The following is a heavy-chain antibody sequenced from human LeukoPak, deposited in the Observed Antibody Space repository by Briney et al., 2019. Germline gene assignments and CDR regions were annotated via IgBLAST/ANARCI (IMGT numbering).Heavy chain of an antibody. CDR1: GGSLSCASYY. CDR2: IYTSGST. D-gene: IGHD6-13*01. CDR3: ARLVRALQLADY. J-gene: IGHJ4*02. Sequence: PSETLSLTCTVSGGSLSCASYYWSWIRQPAGKGLEWFGRIYTSGSTNYNPSLKSRVTISVDTSKNQFSLKLSSVTAADTAVYYCARLVRALQLADYWGQGTLVTVSS. V-gene: IGHV4-61*02.